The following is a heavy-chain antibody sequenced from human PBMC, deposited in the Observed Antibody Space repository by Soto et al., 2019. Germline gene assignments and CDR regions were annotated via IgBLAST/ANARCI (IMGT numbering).Heavy chain of an antibody. CDR1: GGSISSSY. CDR3: STLRSFADSFRI. Sequence: PTGTLSVTCTVSGGSISSSYWSWIRQPPGKGLEWIGYIHYTGSPNYNPSLKSRVTISVDTSKNQFSLRLTSVTAADTAVYYCSTLRSFADSFRIWGQVTLVT. D-gene: IGHD1-26*01. J-gene: IGHJ3*02. V-gene: IGHV4-59*01. CDR2: IHYTGSP.